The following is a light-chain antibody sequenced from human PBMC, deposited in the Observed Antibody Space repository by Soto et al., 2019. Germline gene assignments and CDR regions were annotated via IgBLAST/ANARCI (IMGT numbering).Light chain of an antibody. J-gene: IGKJ5*01. V-gene: IGKV3-11*01. Sequence: EIVLTQSQATLSLSPGERAALSFMASQSVSSYLAWYQQKPGQAPRLLIYDASNRATGIPARFSGSRSGTDFTLTISSLEPEDFAVYYCQQRYNWPPTFGQGTRLEI. CDR2: DAS. CDR1: QSVSSY. CDR3: QQRYNWPPT.